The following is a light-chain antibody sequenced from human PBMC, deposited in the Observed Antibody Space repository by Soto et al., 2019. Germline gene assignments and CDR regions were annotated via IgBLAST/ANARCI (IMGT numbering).Light chain of an antibody. Sequence: EMLFTHSRATLSVSPGYRATPSFSSSQSISSYLAWYQKTPGQSPRLIIYDAYNRATGIPDRFSGSGSGTDFTLPINSLQPDDFATYYCQKYDGYRTWTGGKGNQVAIK. CDR2: DAY. V-gene: IGKV3-11*01. CDR3: QKYDGYRTWT. CDR1: QSISSY. J-gene: IGKJ1*01.